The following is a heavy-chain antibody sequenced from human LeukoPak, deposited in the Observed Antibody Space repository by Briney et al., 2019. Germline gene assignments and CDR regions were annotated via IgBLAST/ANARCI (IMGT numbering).Heavy chain of an antibody. CDR2: IREDGSEK. CDR1: GFTFSSSW. J-gene: IGHJ4*02. Sequence: GGSLRLSCAASGFTFSSSWMTWVRQAPGKGLEWVASIREDGSEKTSVDSVKGRFTISRDNAKNSLYLQMDSLRAEDTAVYYCARGPTNGQAFDYWGQGTLVSVSS. V-gene: IGHV3-7*01. D-gene: IGHD2-8*01. CDR3: ARGPTNGQAFDY.